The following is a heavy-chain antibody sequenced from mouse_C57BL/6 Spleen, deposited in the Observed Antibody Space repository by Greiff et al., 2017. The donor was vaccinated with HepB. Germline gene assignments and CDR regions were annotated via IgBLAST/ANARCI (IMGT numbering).Heavy chain of an antibody. CDR1: GYAFSSYW. D-gene: IGHD1-1*01. Sequence: QVQLQQSGAELVKPGASVKISCKASGYAFSSYWMNWVKQRPGKGLEWIGQIYPGDGDTNYNGKFKGKATLTADKSSSTAYMQLSSLTSEDSAVYFCARCDYGRNYYFDYWGQGTTLTVSS. V-gene: IGHV1-80*01. CDR3: ARCDYGRNYYFDY. CDR2: IYPGDGDT. J-gene: IGHJ2*01.